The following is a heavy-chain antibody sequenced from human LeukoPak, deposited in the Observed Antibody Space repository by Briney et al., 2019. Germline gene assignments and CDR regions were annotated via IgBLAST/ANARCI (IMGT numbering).Heavy chain of an antibody. Sequence: GSLRLSCAASGFTFNNYAMSWVRQAPGKGLEWIGEINHSGSTNYNPSLKSRVTISVDTSKNQFSLKLSSVTAADTAVYYCARGPDTAMVDDAFDIWGQGTMVTVSS. CDR1: GFTFNNYA. J-gene: IGHJ3*02. CDR3: ARGPDTAMVDDAFDI. D-gene: IGHD5-18*01. V-gene: IGHV4-34*01. CDR2: INHSGST.